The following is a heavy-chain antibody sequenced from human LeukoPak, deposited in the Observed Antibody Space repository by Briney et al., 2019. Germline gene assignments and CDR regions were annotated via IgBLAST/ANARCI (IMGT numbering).Heavy chain of an antibody. V-gene: IGHV1-18*01. CDR1: GYTFSTFG. J-gene: IGHJ4*02. CDR2: TSAYNGNT. D-gene: IGHD5-18*01. CDR3: AREIGPRQLHLWGSAFDY. Sequence: ASVKVSCKASGYTFSTFGITWVRQAPGQGLEWMGWTSAYNGNTNYAQTVQGRVTMTTDTSTGTAYMELRSLRSDDTAVYYCAREIGPRQLHLWGSAFDYWGQGTLVTVSS.